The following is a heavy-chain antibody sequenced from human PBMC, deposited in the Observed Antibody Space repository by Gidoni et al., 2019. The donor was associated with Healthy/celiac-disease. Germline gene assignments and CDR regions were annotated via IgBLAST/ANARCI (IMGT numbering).Heavy chain of an antibody. D-gene: IGHD1-7*01. CDR1: GYTFTSYG. CDR2: ISAYNGNT. Sequence: QVQLVQSGAEVKKPGASVKVSCKASGYTFTSYGISWVRQAAGQGLEWMGWISAYNGNTNYAQKHQGRVTMTTDTSTSTAYMELRSLRSDDTAVYYCARDPYNGNSISYYYYGMDVWGQGTTVTVSS. CDR3: ARDPYNGNSISYYYYGMDV. V-gene: IGHV1-18*01. J-gene: IGHJ6*02.